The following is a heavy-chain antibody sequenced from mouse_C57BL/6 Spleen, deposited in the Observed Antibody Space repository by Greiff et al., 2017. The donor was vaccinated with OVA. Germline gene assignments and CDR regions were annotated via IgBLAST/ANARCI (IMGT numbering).Heavy chain of an antibody. J-gene: IGHJ4*01. Sequence: VKLQESGAELVRPGASVTLSCKASGYTFTDYEVHWVKQTPVHGLEWIGAIDPETGGTAYNQKFKGKAILTADKSSSTAYMELRSLTSEDSAVYYCTLLHWDLYYYAMDYWGQGTSVTVSS. CDR3: TLLHWDLYYYAMDY. CDR2: IDPETGGT. D-gene: IGHD4-1*01. V-gene: IGHV1-15*01. CDR1: GYTFTDYE.